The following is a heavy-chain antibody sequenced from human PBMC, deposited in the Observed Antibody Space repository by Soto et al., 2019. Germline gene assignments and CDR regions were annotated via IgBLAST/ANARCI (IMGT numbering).Heavy chain of an antibody. CDR3: ARVNFGVGGNWFDP. V-gene: IGHV4-30-2*01. D-gene: IGHD3-3*01. CDR2: IYHSGST. CDR1: GGSISSGGYS. J-gene: IGHJ5*02. Sequence: SATLSLTCAVSGGSISSGGYSWSWIRQPPGKGLEWIGYIYHSGSTYYNPSLKSRVTISVDRSKNQFSLKLSSVTAADTAVYYCARVNFGVGGNWFDPWGQGTLVTVSS.